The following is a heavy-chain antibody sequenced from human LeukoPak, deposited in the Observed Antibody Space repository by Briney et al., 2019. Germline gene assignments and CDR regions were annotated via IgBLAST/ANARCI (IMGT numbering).Heavy chain of an antibody. J-gene: IGHJ4*02. D-gene: IGHD5-24*01. Sequence: GGSLRLSCAASGFTFSSYGMHWVRQAPGKGLEWVAVIWYDGSNKYYADSVKGRFTISRENSKNTLYLQMNSLRAEDTAVYYCAKGGQSWLPYFDYWGQGTLVTVYS. V-gene: IGHV3-33*06. CDR2: IWYDGSNK. CDR3: AKGGQSWLPYFDY. CDR1: GFTFSSYG.